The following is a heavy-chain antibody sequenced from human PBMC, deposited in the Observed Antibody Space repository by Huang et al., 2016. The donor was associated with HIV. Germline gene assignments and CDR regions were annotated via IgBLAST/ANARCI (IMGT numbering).Heavy chain of an antibody. CDR1: GDFISSTNYY. CDR3: ASQHRGAAATWF. J-gene: IGHJ4*02. D-gene: IGHD6-25*01. V-gene: IGHV4-39*01. Sequence: QLQLQESGPGQVKPSETLSLTCTVSGDFISSTNYYWGWIRQSPGKGLEWVGSVYQSGSTNYNPSLKSRVTVSVDTSRNQFSLRLNSVTAADTAVYYCASQHRGAAATWFWGRGTQVAVSS. CDR2: VYQSGST.